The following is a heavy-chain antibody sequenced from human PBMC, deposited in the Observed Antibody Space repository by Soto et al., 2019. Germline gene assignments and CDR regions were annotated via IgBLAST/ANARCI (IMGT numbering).Heavy chain of an antibody. J-gene: IGHJ5*02. Sequence: PGGSLRLSCAASGFTFSSYSMNWVRQAPGKGLEWVSSISSSSSYIYYADSVKGRFTISRDNAKNSLYLQMNSLRAEDTAVYYCARDRVGTSSWCAGWFDPWGQGTLVTVSS. D-gene: IGHD6-13*01. CDR1: GFTFSSYS. V-gene: IGHV3-21*01. CDR2: ISSSSSYI. CDR3: ARDRVGTSSWCAGWFDP.